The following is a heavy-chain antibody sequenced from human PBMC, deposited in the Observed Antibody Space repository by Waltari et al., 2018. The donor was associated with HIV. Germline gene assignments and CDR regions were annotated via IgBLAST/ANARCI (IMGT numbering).Heavy chain of an antibody. Sequence: EEKLVQSGAEVKEPGESLKISCKSFGNNFAGSWVGWVRQMPGKGLEWMGVIYPGDSDAVYSPSFQGRVIMSTDSSISTVYLQWSSLRASDTAMYYCARRKGDYRTAFDIWGQGTMVTASS. D-gene: IGHD4-17*01. CDR3: ARRKGDYRTAFDI. V-gene: IGHV5-51*01. CDR2: IYPGDSDA. CDR1: GNNFAGSW. J-gene: IGHJ3*02.